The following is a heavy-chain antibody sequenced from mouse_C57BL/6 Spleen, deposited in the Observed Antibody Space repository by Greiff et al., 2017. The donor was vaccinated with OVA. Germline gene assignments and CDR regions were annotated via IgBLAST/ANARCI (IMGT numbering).Heavy chain of an antibody. D-gene: IGHD4-1*01. CDR3: ARPTLGPYFDY. V-gene: IGHV1-59*01. Sequence: VQLQQPGAELVRPGTSVKLSCKASGYTFTSYWMHWVKQRPGQGLEWIGVIDPSDSYTNYNQKFKGKATLTVDTSSSTAYMQLSSLTSEDSAVYYCARPTLGPYFDYWGQGTTLTVSS. CDR2: IDPSDSYT. J-gene: IGHJ2*01. CDR1: GYTFTSYW.